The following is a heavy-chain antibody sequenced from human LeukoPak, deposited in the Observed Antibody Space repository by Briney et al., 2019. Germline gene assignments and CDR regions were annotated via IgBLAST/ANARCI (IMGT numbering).Heavy chain of an antibody. CDR3: AKDGGPITTSYYYVMDV. Sequence: GGSLRLSCAASGFTFSTYVMNWFRQAPGKGLEWVSTISVGAEYIFYADSVKGRFTISRDDSNNALYLQMHSLRAEDTALYYCAKDGGPITTSYYYVMDVWGQGTTVTVSS. D-gene: IGHD3-3*01. J-gene: IGHJ6*02. CDR2: ISVGAEYI. V-gene: IGHV3-23*01. CDR1: GFTFSTYV.